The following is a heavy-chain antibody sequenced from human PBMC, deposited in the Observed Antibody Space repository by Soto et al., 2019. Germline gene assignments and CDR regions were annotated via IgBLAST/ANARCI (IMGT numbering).Heavy chain of an antibody. J-gene: IGHJ4*02. D-gene: IGHD6-13*01. CDR1: GFTFSSYA. CDR3: AREGVNSSSWGFAGYFDY. Sequence: QVQLVESGGGVVQPGRSLRLSCAASGFTFSSYAMHWVRQAPGKGLEWVAVISYDGSNKYYADSVKGRFTISRDNSKNSLYLQRNSLRAEDTAVYYCAREGVNSSSWGFAGYFDYWGQGTLVTVSS. V-gene: IGHV3-30-3*01. CDR2: ISYDGSNK.